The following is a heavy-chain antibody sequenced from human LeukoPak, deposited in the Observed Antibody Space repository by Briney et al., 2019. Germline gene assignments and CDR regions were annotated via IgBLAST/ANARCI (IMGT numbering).Heavy chain of an antibody. CDR1: GFTFSSYS. Sequence: PGGSLRLSCAASGFTFSSYSMSWFRQAPGKGLDWVSAISGGGGSTYYADSVNGRFTISRDNSKNTLYLQMNSLSAEDTAVYYCAKDLFTVTTLAFDIWGQGTMVTVSS. D-gene: IGHD4-17*01. J-gene: IGHJ3*02. CDR2: ISGGGGST. V-gene: IGHV3-23*01. CDR3: AKDLFTVTTLAFDI.